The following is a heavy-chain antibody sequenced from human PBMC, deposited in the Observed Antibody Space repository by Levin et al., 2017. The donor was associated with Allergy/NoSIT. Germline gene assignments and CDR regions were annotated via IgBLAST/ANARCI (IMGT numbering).Heavy chain of an antibody. CDR3: ARGGCSSTSCLDN. J-gene: IGHJ4*02. CDR2: INSDGSNT. Sequence: GESLKISCAASGFTFSNYWMHWVRQAPGKGLVWVPHINSDGSNTNYADSVKGRFTISRDNAKNTLYLQMNSLRDEDTAVYYCARGGCSSTSCLDNWGQGTLVTVSP. D-gene: IGHD2-2*01. CDR1: GFTFSNYW. V-gene: IGHV3-74*01.